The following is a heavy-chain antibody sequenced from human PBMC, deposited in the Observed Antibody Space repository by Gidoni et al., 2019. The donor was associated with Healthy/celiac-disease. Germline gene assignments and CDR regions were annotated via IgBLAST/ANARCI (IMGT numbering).Heavy chain of an antibody. Sequence: QVQLQQWGAGLLKPSETLSLTCAVYGGSFSGYYWSWIRQPPGKGLEWIGEINHSGSTNYNPSLKSRVTISVDTSKNQFSLKLSSVTAADTAVYYCARAFGYCSSTSCYTSIAMAGPFDYWGQGTLVTVSS. V-gene: IGHV4-34*01. CDR2: INHSGST. J-gene: IGHJ4*02. CDR1: GGSFSGYY. CDR3: ARAFGYCSSTSCYTSIAMAGPFDY. D-gene: IGHD2-2*02.